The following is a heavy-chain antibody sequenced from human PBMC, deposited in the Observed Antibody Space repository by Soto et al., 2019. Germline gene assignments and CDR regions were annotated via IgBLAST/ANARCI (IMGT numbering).Heavy chain of an antibody. J-gene: IGHJ3*02. CDR1: GFTFSSYG. D-gene: IGHD3-9*01. CDR2: IWYDGSNK. V-gene: IGHV3-33*01. CDR3: AGDIFDAFDI. Sequence: QVQLVESGGGVVQPGRSLRLSCAASGFTFSSYGMHWVRQAPGKGLEWVAVIWYDGSNKYYADSVKGRFTISRDNSKNTLYLQMNSLRAEDTGVYYCAGDIFDAFDIWGQGTMVTVSS.